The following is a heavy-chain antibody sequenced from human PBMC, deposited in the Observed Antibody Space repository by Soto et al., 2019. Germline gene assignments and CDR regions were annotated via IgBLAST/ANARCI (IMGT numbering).Heavy chain of an antibody. J-gene: IGHJ4*02. CDR2: INHSGST. D-gene: IGHD1-26*01. CDR1: GGSFSGYY. V-gene: IGHV4-34*01. Sequence: SETLSLTCAVYGGSFSGYYWSWIRQPPGKGLEWIGEINHSGSTNYNPSLKSRVTISVDTSKNQFSLKLSSVTAADTAVYYCARSRIVGATYPSRFDYWGQGTLVTVSS. CDR3: ARSRIVGATYPSRFDY.